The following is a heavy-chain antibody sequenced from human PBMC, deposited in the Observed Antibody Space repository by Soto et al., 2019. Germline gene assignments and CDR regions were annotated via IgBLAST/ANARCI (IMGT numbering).Heavy chain of an antibody. CDR3: AKGEGQWELPL. CDR1: GGFVRSDP. D-gene: IGHD1-7*01. V-gene: IGHV1-69*13. J-gene: IGHJ2*01. CDR2: IIPVFGSP. Sequence: GASMKVSCKASGGFVRSDPISWVRQAPGQGPEWIGGIIPVFGSPTYAEKFQGRVTITADESSRTAYLELTSLKSEDTAVYFCAKGEGQWELPLWGR.